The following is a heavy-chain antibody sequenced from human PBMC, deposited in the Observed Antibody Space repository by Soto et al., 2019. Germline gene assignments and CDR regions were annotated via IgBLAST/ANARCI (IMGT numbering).Heavy chain of an antibody. CDR3: AKTYYYDSSGYWPDY. V-gene: IGHV3-23*01. Sequence: GGSLRLSCADSGFSFSSYAMSWVRQAPGKGLEWVSTISGSGGSTHYADSVKGRFTISRDNSKKTVNLQMNSLRAEDTAVYYCAKTYYYDSSGYWPDYWGQGTLVTVSS. D-gene: IGHD3-22*01. CDR2: ISGSGGST. CDR1: GFSFSSYA. J-gene: IGHJ4*02.